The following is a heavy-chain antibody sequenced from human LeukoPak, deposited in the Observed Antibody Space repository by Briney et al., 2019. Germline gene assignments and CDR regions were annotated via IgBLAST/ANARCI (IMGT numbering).Heavy chain of an antibody. CDR2: ITPIFGTA. Sequence: ASVKVSCKASGGTFSSYAISWVRQAPGQGLEWMGGITPIFGTANYAQKFQGRVTITTDESTSTAYMELSSLRSEDTAVYYCASGTLLGYCSSTSCYISAFDIWGQGTMVTVSS. CDR3: ASGTLLGYCSSTSCYISAFDI. D-gene: IGHD2-2*02. J-gene: IGHJ3*02. V-gene: IGHV1-69*05. CDR1: GGTFSSYA.